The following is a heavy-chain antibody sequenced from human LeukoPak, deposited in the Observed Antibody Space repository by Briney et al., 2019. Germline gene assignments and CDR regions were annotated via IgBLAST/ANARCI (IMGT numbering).Heavy chain of an antibody. CDR3: ARDRYCSGGSCYAFDY. J-gene: IGHJ4*02. V-gene: IGHV1-69*01. CDR2: IIPIFGTA. CDR1: GGTFSSYA. D-gene: IGHD2-15*01. Sequence: GSSVKVSCKASGGTFSSYAISWVRQAPGQGLEWMGGIIPIFGTANYAQKFQGRVTITADESTSTAYMELSSLRSEDTAVYYCARDRYCSGGSCYAFDYWGQGTLVTVSS.